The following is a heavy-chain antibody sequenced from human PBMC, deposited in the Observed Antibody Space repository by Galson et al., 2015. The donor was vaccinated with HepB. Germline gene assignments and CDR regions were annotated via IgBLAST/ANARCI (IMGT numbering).Heavy chain of an antibody. J-gene: IGHJ5*02. CDR1: GYTFTSYG. Sequence: SVKVSCKASGYTFTSYGISWVRQAPGQGLEWMGWISVYNGNTNYAQKLQGRVTMTTDTSTSTAYMELRSLRSDDTAVYYCARDRMMVAAIKKGWFDPWGQGTLVTVSS. CDR2: ISVYNGNT. D-gene: IGHD2-21*02. CDR3: ARDRMMVAAIKKGWFDP. V-gene: IGHV1-18*01.